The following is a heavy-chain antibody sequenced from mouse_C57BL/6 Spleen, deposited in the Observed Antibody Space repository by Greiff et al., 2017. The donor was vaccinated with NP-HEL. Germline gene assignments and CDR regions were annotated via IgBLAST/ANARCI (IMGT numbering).Heavy chain of an antibody. CDR1: GFTFSDYY. D-gene: IGHD2-4*01. J-gene: IGHJ3*01. CDR2: ISNGGGST. Sequence: EVQLVESGGGLVQPGGSLKLSCAASGFTFSDYYMYWVRQTPEKRLEWVAYISNGGGSTYYPDTVKGRFTISRDNAKNTLYLQMSRLKSEDTAMYYCARLDDYDGFAYWGQGTLVTVSA. V-gene: IGHV5-12*01. CDR3: ARLDDYDGFAY.